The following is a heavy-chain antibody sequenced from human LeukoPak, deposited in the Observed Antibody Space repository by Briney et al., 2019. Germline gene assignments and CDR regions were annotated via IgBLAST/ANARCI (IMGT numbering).Heavy chain of an antibody. V-gene: IGHV3-30*02. CDR1: GFTFSSYG. CDR3: AKDQITMVRGVTSQTDY. D-gene: IGHD3-10*01. CDR2: IRYDGSNK. Sequence: PGGSLRLSCAASGFTFSSYGMHWVRQAPGKGLEWVAFIRYDGSNKYYADSVKGRFTISRDKSKNTLYLQMNSLRAEDTAVYYCAKDQITMVRGVTSQTDYWGQGTLVTVSS. J-gene: IGHJ4*02.